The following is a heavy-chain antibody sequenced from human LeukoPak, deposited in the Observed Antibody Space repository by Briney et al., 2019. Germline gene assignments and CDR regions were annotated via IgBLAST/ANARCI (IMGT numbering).Heavy chain of an antibody. CDR2: INHSGST. J-gene: IGHJ3*02. Sequence: PSETLSLTCAVYGGSFSGYYWSWIRQPPGKGLEWIGEINHSGSTNYNPSLKSRATISVDTSKNQLSLKLSSVTAGDTAVYCCAIASPAGAAAEFLDIWGQGIMVTVSS. D-gene: IGHD6-13*01. CDR3: AIASPAGAAAEFLDI. CDR1: GGSFSGYY. V-gene: IGHV4-34*01.